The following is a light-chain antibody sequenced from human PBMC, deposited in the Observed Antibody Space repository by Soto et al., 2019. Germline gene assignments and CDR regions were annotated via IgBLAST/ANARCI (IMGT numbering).Light chain of an antibody. J-gene: IGKJ1*01. V-gene: IGKV1-5*03. CDR3: QHDNSYSEA. CDR1: QTISSW. CDR2: KAS. Sequence: DIQMTQSPSTLSGSVGDRVTITCRASQTISSWLAWYQQKPGKAPKLLISKASTLKSGVPSRFSGSGSGTEFTLTISSLQPDDFATYYGQHDNSYSEAFGQGTKVELK.